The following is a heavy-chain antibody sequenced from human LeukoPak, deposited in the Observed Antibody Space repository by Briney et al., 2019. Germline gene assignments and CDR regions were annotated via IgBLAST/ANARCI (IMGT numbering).Heavy chain of an antibody. Sequence: GGSLRLSCAASGFTVSSNYMSWVRQAPGKGLEWVSVIYSGGSTYYADSVKGRFTISRDNSKNTLYLQMNSLRAEDTAVYYCARDLRDGCNSGSLGYWGQGTLVTVSS. CDR3: ARDLRDGCNSGSLGY. D-gene: IGHD5-24*01. V-gene: IGHV3-53*01. CDR2: IYSGGST. J-gene: IGHJ4*02. CDR1: GFTVSSNY.